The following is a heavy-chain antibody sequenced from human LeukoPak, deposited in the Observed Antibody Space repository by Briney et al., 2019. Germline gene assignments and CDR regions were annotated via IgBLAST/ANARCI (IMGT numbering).Heavy chain of an antibody. CDR1: GFTFSSYG. CDR2: IWYDGSNK. V-gene: IGHV3-33*01. D-gene: IGHD5-18*01. CDR3: AREILYSYGYGPLDY. Sequence: GGSLRLSCAASGFTFSSYGMHWVRQAPGKGLEWVAVIWYDGSNKYYADSVKGRFTISRDNSKNTLYLQMNSLRAEDTAVYYCAREILYSYGYGPLDYWGRGTLVTVSS. J-gene: IGHJ4*02.